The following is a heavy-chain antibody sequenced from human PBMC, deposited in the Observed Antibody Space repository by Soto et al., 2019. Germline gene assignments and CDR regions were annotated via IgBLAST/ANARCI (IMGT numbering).Heavy chain of an antibody. CDR1: GYTFTGYF. CDR3: AGVIGGAYYHSPLDA. V-gene: IGHV1-2*02. Sequence: ASVKVSCKASGYTFTGYFMHWVRPAPGQGLEWMGWINPYSGGADYAQSFQGRVTMTRDTSISTVYMELSRLRFDDTAVYYCAGVIGGAYYHSPLDAWGRGTVVTVSS. CDR2: INPYSGGA. D-gene: IGHD3-16*01. J-gene: IGHJ5*02.